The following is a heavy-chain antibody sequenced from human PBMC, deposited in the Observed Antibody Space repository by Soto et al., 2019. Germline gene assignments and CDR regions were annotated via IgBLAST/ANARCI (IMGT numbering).Heavy chain of an antibody. CDR2: FSLSGTT. D-gene: IGHD2-8*01. CDR3: ARGMTPPGVPAWYYFDS. V-gene: IGHV4-4*07. Sequence: SSETLSLTCTVSGASITGSSYWSWIRQPAGKGLEWIGRFSLSGTTNYNPSLRSRVTMSADVSKNQFSLRLTSVTAADTALYYCARGMTPPGVPAWYYFDSWGQGTLVTVSS. CDR1: GASITGSSY. J-gene: IGHJ4*02.